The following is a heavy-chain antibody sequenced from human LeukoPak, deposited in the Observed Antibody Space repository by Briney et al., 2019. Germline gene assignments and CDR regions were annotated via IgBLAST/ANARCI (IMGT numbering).Heavy chain of an antibody. J-gene: IGHJ4*02. D-gene: IGHD1-26*01. CDR3: ARGYSGSYSYPDY. CDR1: GYTFTGYY. CDR2: INPNSGGT. Sequence: GASVKVSCKASGYTFTGYYMHWVRQAPGQGLEWMGWINPNSGGTNYAQKFQGRVTMTRDTSISTAYMELSRLRSEDTAVYYCARGYSGSYSYPDYWGQGTLVTVSS. V-gene: IGHV1-2*02.